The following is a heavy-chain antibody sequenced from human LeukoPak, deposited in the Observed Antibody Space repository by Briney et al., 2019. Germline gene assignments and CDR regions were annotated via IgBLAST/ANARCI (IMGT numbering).Heavy chain of an antibody. D-gene: IGHD3-9*01. CDR3: TRNLRPFDV. J-gene: IGHJ3*01. CDR1: GFTFNDFA. V-gene: IGHV3-23*01. CDR2: IVDAGT. Sequence: GGSLRLSCAASGFTFNDFAMTWVRQAPGKGLEWVSTIVDAGTYYAAFVKGRFIIPRDNSKNTLYPELNSMRADDTAMYYCTRNLRPFDVRGHGTMVTVSS.